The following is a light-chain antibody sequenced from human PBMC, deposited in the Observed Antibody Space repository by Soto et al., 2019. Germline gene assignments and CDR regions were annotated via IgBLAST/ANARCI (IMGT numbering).Light chain of an antibody. CDR3: SSYTSRRTHSFYV. Sequence: QSALTQPASVSGSPGQSITISCTATSSDVGGYNYVSWYQHHPGKAPKLMIYAVSNRPSGVSNRVPCSESGNTASLTISGPQAEDEDEYYYSSYTSRRTHSFYVFGTGTKLTVL. CDR1: SSDVGGYNY. V-gene: IGLV2-14*03. J-gene: IGLJ1*01. CDR2: AVS.